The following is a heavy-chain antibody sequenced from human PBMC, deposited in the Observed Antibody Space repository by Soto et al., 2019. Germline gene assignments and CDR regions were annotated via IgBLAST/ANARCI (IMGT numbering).Heavy chain of an antibody. V-gene: IGHV3-33*01. CDR3: ASNSGITGTTGGLGN. Sequence: QVPLVESGGGVVQPGRSLRLSCAASGFTFSSYGMHWGRQAPGQGLEWVAVIWYDGSNKYDADSVKGRFTISRDNSKNTLYLQMNSLRAEARAVYYCASNSGITGTTGGLGNWGQGTLVTVSS. D-gene: IGHD1-7*01. J-gene: IGHJ4*02. CDR1: GFTFSSYG. CDR2: IWYDGSNK.